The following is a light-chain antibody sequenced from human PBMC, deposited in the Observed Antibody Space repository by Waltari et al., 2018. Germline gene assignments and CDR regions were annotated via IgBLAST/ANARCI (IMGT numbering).Light chain of an antibody. Sequence: EIVLTQSPAILSFSPGERATLPCRASQSVGIYLAWYQQRPGQSPRLLIYDASNRATGIPARFTGSGSETDFTLTISSLQPEDFAVYYCQQRRNWPLTFGGGTRVQI. CDR3: QQRRNWPLT. CDR1: QSVGIY. V-gene: IGKV3-11*01. J-gene: IGKJ4*01. CDR2: DAS.